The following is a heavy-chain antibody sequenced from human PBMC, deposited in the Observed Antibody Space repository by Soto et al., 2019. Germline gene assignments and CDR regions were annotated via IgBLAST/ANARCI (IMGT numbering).Heavy chain of an antibody. V-gene: IGHV3-23*01. CDR2: ISGSDGKT. CDR3: ARWSFLDY. D-gene: IGHD1-26*01. J-gene: IGHJ4*02. Sequence: GGSLRLSCTASGFSFSSYALSWVRQAPGKGLEWVSTISGSDGKTYYADSVKGRFSISRDTSKTTLYLEMTSLRVEDTAVYYCARWSFLDYWGQGTRVTGSS. CDR1: GFSFSSYA.